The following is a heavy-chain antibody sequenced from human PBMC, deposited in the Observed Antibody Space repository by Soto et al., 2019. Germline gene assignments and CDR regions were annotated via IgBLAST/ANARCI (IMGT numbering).Heavy chain of an antibody. V-gene: IGHV3-23*01. CDR2: ISGSGGST. CDR3: AKDQGSSWYEIDY. J-gene: IGHJ4*02. Sequence: EVQLLESGGGLVQPGGSLRLSCAASGFTFSNYAVTCVRQAPGKGLEWVSTISGSGGSTYYADSVKGRFTISRDNSKNTLYLQMNSLRAEDTAVYYCAKDQGSSWYEIDYWGQGTLVTVSS. D-gene: IGHD6-13*01. CDR1: GFTFSNYA.